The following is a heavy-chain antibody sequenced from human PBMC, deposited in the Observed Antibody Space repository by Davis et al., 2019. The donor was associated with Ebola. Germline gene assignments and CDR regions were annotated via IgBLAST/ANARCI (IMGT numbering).Heavy chain of an antibody. CDR2: ISAYNGNT. J-gene: IGHJ6*04. D-gene: IGHD2-15*01. Sequence: AASVKVSCKASGYTFTSYGISWVRQAPGQGLEWMGWISAYNGNTNYAQKLQGRVTMTTDTSTSTAYMELRSLRSDDTAVYYCARGSAWGIDCSGGSCYSLSSLYYGMDVWGKGTTVTVSS. V-gene: IGHV1-18*01. CDR1: GYTFTSYG. CDR3: ARGSAWGIDCSGGSCYSLSSLYYGMDV.